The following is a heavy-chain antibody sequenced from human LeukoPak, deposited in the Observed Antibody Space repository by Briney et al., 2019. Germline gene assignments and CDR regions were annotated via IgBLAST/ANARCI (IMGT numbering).Heavy chain of an antibody. D-gene: IGHD3-22*01. J-gene: IGHJ3*02. V-gene: IGHV3-53*01. CDR3: ARGTMSDAFDI. CDR1: GGSISSGGYY. CDR2: IYAGGGT. Sequence: LSLTCTVSGGSISSGGYYWSWVRQAPGKGLEWVSTIYAGGGTYYADSVKGRFTSSRDDSKNTLYLQMTRLRAEDTAIYFCARGTMSDAFDIWGQGTMVIVSS.